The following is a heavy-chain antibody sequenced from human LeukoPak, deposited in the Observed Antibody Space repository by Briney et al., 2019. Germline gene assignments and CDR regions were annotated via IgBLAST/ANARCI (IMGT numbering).Heavy chain of an antibody. Sequence: TSETLSLTCTVSGGSISSYYWSWIRQPPGKGLEWIGYIYYSGSTNYNPSLKSRVTISVDTSKNQSSLKLSSVTAADTAVYYCARHGSWDYFDYWGQGTLVTVSS. CDR3: ARHGSWDYFDY. D-gene: IGHD6-13*01. J-gene: IGHJ4*02. CDR2: IYYSGST. CDR1: GGSISSYY. V-gene: IGHV4-59*08.